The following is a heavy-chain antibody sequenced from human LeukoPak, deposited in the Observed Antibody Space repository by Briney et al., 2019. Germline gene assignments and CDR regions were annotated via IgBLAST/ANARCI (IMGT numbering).Heavy chain of an antibody. V-gene: IGHV4-34*01. D-gene: IGHD1-26*01. J-gene: IGHJ4*02. CDR3: AAIVGATDY. CDR1: GGSFSGCY. CDR2: INHSGST. Sequence: SETLSLTCAVYGGSFSGCYWSWIRQPPGKGLEWIGEINHSGSTNYNPSLKSRVTISVDTSKNQFSLKLSSVTAADTAVYYCAAIVGATDYWGQGTLVTVSS.